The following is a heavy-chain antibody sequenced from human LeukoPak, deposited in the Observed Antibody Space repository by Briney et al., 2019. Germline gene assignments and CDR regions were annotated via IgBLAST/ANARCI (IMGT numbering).Heavy chain of an antibody. Sequence: SETLSLTCTVSGGSISSYYWSWVRQPAGKGLEWIGRIYTSGSTNYNPSLKSRVTMSVDTSKYQFSLKLSSVTAADTAVYYCARSGSRLVMDVWGKGTTVTVSS. CDR1: GGSISSYY. D-gene: IGHD1-26*01. J-gene: IGHJ6*03. CDR2: IYTSGST. CDR3: ARSGSRLVMDV. V-gene: IGHV4-4*07.